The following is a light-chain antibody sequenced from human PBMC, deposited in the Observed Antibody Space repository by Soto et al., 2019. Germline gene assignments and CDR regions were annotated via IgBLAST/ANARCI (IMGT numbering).Light chain of an antibody. CDR2: GVS. CDR1: SSDIGGSNY. Sequence: QSALTQPASVSGSPGQSITISCAGTSSDIGGSNYVSWYQQHPGKAPKLMFYGVSNRPSGVSTRFSGSKSGNTASLTISGLQAEDEADYFCYSSRSSSTTFYVFGTGTKLTVL. V-gene: IGLV2-14*03. CDR3: YSSRSSSTTFYV. J-gene: IGLJ1*01.